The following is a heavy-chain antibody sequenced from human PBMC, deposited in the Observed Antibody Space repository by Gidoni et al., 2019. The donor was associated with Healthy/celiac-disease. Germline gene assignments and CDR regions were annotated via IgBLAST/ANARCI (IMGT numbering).Heavy chain of an antibody. D-gene: IGHD5-18*01. CDR3: AREKGGPGYSCNGY. J-gene: IGHJ4*02. Sequence: EVQLVESGGGLVKPGGSMRLSCAASGCTFSSYSMNWVRQAPGKGLEWVSSISSSSSYIYYADSVKGRFTISRDNAKNSLYLQMNSLRAEDTAVYYCAREKGGPGYSCNGYWGQGTLVTVSS. V-gene: IGHV3-21*01. CDR1: GCTFSSYS. CDR2: ISSSSSYI.